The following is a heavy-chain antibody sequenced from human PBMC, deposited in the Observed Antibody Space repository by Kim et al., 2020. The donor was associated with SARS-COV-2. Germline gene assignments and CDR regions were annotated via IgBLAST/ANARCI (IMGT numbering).Heavy chain of an antibody. V-gene: IGHV2-5*02. CDR2: IYWDDDK. Sequence: SGPTLVQPTQTLTLTCTFSGFSLSTSGVGVGWIRQPPGKALEWLALIYWDDDKRYSPSLKSRLTITKDTSKNQVVLTMTNMDPVDTATYYCAHCNYYGSGSFHFDYWGQGTLVTVSS. CDR3: AHCNYYGSGSFHFDY. D-gene: IGHD3-10*01. CDR1: GFSLSTSGVG. J-gene: IGHJ4*02.